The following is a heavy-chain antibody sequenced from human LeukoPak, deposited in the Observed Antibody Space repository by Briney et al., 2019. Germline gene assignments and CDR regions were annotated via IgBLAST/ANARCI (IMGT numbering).Heavy chain of an antibody. CDR2: ISYDGSNK. CDR1: GLTFSSDG. D-gene: IGHD6-19*01. CDR3: ARGGIAVAGTWVHYYGMDV. V-gene: IGHV3-30-3*01. Sequence: GRSLRLSCAASGLTFSSDGMHWDRQAPGKGLERVAVISYDGSNKYYADSVKGRFTISRDNSKNTLYLQMNSLRAEDTAVYYCARGGIAVAGTWVHYYGMDVWGQGTTVTVSS. J-gene: IGHJ6*02.